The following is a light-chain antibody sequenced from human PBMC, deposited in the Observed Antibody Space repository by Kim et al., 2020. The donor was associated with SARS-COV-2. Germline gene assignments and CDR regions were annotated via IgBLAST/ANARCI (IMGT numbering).Light chain of an antibody. CDR3: QQYAHSPLT. Sequence: EIVLTKSPGTLSLSPGERATLSCRASQTVTSSYLGWYQQKPGQTPRLLIYDASKRATGIPDRFSGSESGTDFTLTISRLEPEDFAVYYCQQYAHSPLTFGGGTKLEIK. V-gene: IGKV3-20*01. J-gene: IGKJ4*01. CDR1: QTVTSSY. CDR2: DAS.